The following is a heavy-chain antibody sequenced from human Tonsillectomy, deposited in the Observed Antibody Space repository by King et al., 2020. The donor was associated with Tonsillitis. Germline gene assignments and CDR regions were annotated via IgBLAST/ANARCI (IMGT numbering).Heavy chain of an antibody. J-gene: IGHJ4*02. D-gene: IGHD2-21*01. V-gene: IGHV1-69*01. CDR2: IIPIFGTM. Sequence: LVQSGAEVKKPGSSVKVSCKASGGTFSSYAISWVRQAPGQGLEWMGGIIPIFGTMKYTQKFLGRVTITADESTSTAYMELSSLRSEDTAMYYCARGAHCGADCYNYFDYWGQGTLVTVSS. CDR1: GGTFSSYA. CDR3: ARGAHCGADCYNYFDY.